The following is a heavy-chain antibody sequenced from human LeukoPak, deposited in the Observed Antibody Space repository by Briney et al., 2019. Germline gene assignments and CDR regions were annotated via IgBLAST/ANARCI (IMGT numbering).Heavy chain of an antibody. CDR3: ATGNISRKYYFDY. J-gene: IGHJ4*02. V-gene: IGHV1-24*01. D-gene: IGHD1-14*01. CDR1: GYTLTELS. Sequence: ASVKVSCTVSGYTLTELSMHWVRQAPGKGLEWMGGFDPEDGETIYAQKFQGRVTMTRDTSTSTVYMELSSLRSEDTAVYYCATGNISRKYYFDYWGQGTLVTVSS. CDR2: FDPEDGET.